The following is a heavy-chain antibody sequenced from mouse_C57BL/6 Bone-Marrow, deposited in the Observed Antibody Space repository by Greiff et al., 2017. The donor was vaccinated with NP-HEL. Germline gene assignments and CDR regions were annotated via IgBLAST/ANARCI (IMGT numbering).Heavy chain of an antibody. D-gene: IGHD1-1*01. J-gene: IGHJ2*01. CDR3: TTLYYYGRFDY. CDR1: GFNIKDDY. CDR2: IDPENGDT. Sequence: VQLQQSGAELVRPGASVKLSCTASGFNIKDDYMHWVKQRPEQGLEWIGWIDPENGDTESASKFQGKATITADTSSNTAYLQLSSLTSEDTAVYYCTTLYYYGRFDYWGQGTTLTVSS. V-gene: IGHV14-4*01.